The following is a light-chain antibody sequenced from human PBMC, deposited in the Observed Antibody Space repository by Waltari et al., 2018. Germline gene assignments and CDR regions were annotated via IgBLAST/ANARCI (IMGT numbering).Light chain of an antibody. J-gene: IGKJ2*01. Sequence: DIQMTQSPSVMYASVGDRVTITFRASQAINVFAGWFQQRPGEATRRLIYAASTLQIGVPSRFSGSGYGTEFTLTISSLQPEDFATYYCLQHKTYPHAFGQGTRVEIK. CDR3: LQHKTYPHA. CDR1: QAINVF. V-gene: IGKV1-17*03. CDR2: AAS.